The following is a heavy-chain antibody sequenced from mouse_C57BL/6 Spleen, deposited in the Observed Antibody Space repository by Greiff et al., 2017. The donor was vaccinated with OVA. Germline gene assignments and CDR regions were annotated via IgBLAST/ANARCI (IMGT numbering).Heavy chain of an antibody. V-gene: IGHV1-26*01. CDR1: GYTFTDYY. D-gene: IGHD2-2*01. J-gene: IGHJ2*01. Sequence: VQLQQSGPELVKPGASVKISCKASGYTFTDYYMNWVKQSHGKSLEWIGDINPNNGGTSYTQKFKGKATLTVDKSSSTAYLELRSLTSEDSAVYYCARVVTVYFDYWGQGTTLTVSA. CDR2: INPNNGGT. CDR3: ARVVTVYFDY.